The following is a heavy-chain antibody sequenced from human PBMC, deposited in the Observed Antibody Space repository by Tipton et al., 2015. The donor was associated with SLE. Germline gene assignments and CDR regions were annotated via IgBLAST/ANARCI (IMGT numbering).Heavy chain of an antibody. CDR1: DYSISSHY. CDR3: ARDRVPYSSGCFDI. J-gene: IGHJ3*02. V-gene: IGHV4-59*11. D-gene: IGHD6-19*01. Sequence: TLSLTCAVSDYSISSHYWSWIRQPPGKGLEWIGYIYYSGSTNYNPSLKSRVTISVDTSKNQFSLKLSSVTAADTAVYYCARDRVPYSSGCFDIWGQGTMVTVSS. CDR2: IYYSGST.